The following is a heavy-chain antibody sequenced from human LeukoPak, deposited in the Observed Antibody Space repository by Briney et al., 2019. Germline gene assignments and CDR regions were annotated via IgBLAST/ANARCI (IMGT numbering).Heavy chain of an antibody. J-gene: IGHJ6*02. CDR3: ARPGGYDWVGYYNYHYGMDV. D-gene: IGHD5-12*01. CDR1: EFTFNRYS. V-gene: IGHV3-21*01. Sequence: GGSLRLSCTASEFTFNRYSINWVRKAPGRGLEWVSSVSSASGFIYYADSVKCRFTISRDNAKNSVYLQMNSLRAEDTAIYYCARPGGYDWVGYYNYHYGMDVWGQGTTVTVSS. CDR2: VSSASGFI.